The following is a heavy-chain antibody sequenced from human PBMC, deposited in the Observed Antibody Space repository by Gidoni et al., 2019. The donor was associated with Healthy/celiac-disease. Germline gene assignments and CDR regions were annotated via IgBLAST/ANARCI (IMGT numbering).Heavy chain of an antibody. V-gene: IGHV3-9*01. CDR2: ISWNSGSI. CDR1: GFTFDDYA. CDR3: AKDGFDP. Sequence: EVQLVESGGGLVQPGRSLRLSCAASGFTFDDYAMHWVRQAPGKGLEWVSGISWNSGSIGYADSVKGRFTISRDNAKNSLYLQMNSLRAEDTALYYCAKDGFDPWGQGTLVTVSS. J-gene: IGHJ5*02.